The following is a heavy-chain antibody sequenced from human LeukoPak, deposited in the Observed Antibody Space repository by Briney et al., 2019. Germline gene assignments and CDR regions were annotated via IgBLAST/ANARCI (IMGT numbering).Heavy chain of an antibody. CDR3: VRGGGRLQPIDH. Sequence: PSETLSLTCTVSGGSISSYYWSWIRQPPEKGLEWIGYNYNSGSIHYNPSLKSRVTISVDTSKNQFSLKLSSVTAADTAVYYCVRGGGRLQPIDHWGQGTLVTVSS. D-gene: IGHD1-26*01. V-gene: IGHV4-59*01. J-gene: IGHJ4*02. CDR2: NYNSGSI. CDR1: GGSISSYY.